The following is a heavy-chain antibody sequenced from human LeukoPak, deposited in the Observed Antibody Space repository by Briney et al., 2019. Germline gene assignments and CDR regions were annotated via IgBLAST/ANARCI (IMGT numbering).Heavy chain of an antibody. CDR2: ISWNSGSI. J-gene: IGHJ4*02. V-gene: IGHV3-9*01. D-gene: IGHD3-10*01. CDR1: GFTFDDYA. Sequence: GGSLRLSCAASGFTFDDYAMHWVRQAPGKGLEWVSGISWNSGSIGYADSVKGRFTISRDNAKNTLYLQMNSLRAEDTAVYYCARAPYYGSGSGTFDYWGQGTLVTVSS. CDR3: ARAPYYGSGSGTFDY.